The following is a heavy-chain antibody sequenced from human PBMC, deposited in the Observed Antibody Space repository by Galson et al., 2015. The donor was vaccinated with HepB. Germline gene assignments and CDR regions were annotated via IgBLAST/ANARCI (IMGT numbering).Heavy chain of an antibody. V-gene: IGHV1-46*03. Sequence: SVKVSCKASGYTFTSYYMHWVRQAPGQGLEWMGIINPSGGSTSYAQKFQGRVTMTRDTSTSTVYMELSSLRSEDTAVYYCARRVYYGSGSYYKKDYFDYWGQGTLVTVSS. CDR1: GYTFTSYY. CDR2: INPSGGST. J-gene: IGHJ4*02. CDR3: ARRVYYGSGSYYKKDYFDY. D-gene: IGHD3-10*01.